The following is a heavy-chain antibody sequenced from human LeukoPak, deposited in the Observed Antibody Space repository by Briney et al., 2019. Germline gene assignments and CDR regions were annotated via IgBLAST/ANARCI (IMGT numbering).Heavy chain of an antibody. CDR1: GFTFSSYG. D-gene: IGHD2/OR15-2a*01. V-gene: IGHV3-30*02. J-gene: IGHJ4*02. CDR2: IRYDGSNK. CDR3: AKDVSFSGDFDY. Sequence: GGALRLSCAAPGFTFSSYGMPWVRQTPGKGLERVAFIRYDGSNKYYADSVKGRFTISRDNSKNTLYLQMNSLRAEDTAVYYCAKDVSFSGDFDYWGQGTLVTVSS.